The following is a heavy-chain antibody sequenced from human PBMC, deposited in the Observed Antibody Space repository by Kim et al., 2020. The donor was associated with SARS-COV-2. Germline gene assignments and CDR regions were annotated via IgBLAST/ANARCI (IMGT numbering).Heavy chain of an antibody. D-gene: IGHD1-26*01. J-gene: IGHJ5*02. V-gene: IGHV4-39*01. CDR1: GGSISNTRHY. CDR3: MRRLSGSAPNP. CDR2: VFFSGSI. Sequence: SETLSLTCTVSGGSISNTRHYWGWIRQPPGKGLEWIGSVFFSGSIYYNPSLRSRVTISADTSKNQFFLRLSSVTAADTAVYYCMRRLSGSAPNPWGQGTLVTVSS.